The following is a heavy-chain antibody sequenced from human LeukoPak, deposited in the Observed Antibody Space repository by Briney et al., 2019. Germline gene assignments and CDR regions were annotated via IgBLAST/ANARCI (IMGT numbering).Heavy chain of an antibody. Sequence: SETLSLTCTVSGGSISSYYWGWIRQPPGKGLEWIGSIYYSGSTYYNPSLKSRVTISVDTSKNQFSLKLSSVTAADTAVYYCARAFNDFWSGYPRSYYYYYMDVWGKGTTVTVSS. CDR2: IYYSGST. V-gene: IGHV4-39*07. CDR3: ARAFNDFWSGYPRSYYYYYMDV. CDR1: GGSISSYY. J-gene: IGHJ6*03. D-gene: IGHD3-3*01.